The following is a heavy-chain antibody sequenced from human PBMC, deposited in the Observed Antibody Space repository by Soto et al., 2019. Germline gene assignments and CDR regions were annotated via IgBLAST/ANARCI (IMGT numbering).Heavy chain of an antibody. Sequence: QLQLRESGPGLVQPSGTLSLTCDVSGDSLTNNHWWSWVRQAPGKGLEWIGEIWHTGGPNYNPSLKSRVAVSMDKYKNQFSRKLSSVTAADTAVYNCVRDSRTGCSSINCYMHWGQGTLVTVSS. CDR2: IWHTGGP. CDR1: GDSLTNNHW. J-gene: IGHJ4*02. V-gene: IGHV4-4*02. CDR3: VRDSRTGCSSINCYMH. D-gene: IGHD2-15*01.